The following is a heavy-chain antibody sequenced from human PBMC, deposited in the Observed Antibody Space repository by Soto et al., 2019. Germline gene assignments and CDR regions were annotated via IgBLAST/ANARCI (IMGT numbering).Heavy chain of an antibody. J-gene: IGHJ6*02. Sequence: EVQLVESGGGLVKPGGSLRLSCAASGFTFSNAWMSWVRQAPGKGLEWVGRIKSKTDGGTTDYAALVKGRFTISRDDSKNTLYLQMNSLKTEDTAVYYCTTGYSSGWYFYYYGMDVWGQGTTVTVSS. CDR1: GFTFSNAW. D-gene: IGHD6-19*01. CDR2: IKSKTDGGTT. CDR3: TTGYSSGWYFYYYGMDV. V-gene: IGHV3-15*01.